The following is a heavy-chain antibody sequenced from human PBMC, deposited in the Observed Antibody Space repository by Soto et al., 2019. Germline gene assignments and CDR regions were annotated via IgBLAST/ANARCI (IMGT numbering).Heavy chain of an antibody. V-gene: IGHV3-53*04. CDR2: IYSGGST. J-gene: IGHJ6*02. D-gene: IGHD5-12*01. CDR3: ARDRWLQFPYYYYGMDV. Sequence: GGSLRLSCAASGFTVSSNYMSWVRQAPGKGLEWVSVIYSGGSTYYADSVKGRFTISRHNSKNTLYLQMNSLRAEDTAVYYCARDRWLQFPYYYYGMDVWGQGTTVTVSS. CDR1: GFTVSSNY.